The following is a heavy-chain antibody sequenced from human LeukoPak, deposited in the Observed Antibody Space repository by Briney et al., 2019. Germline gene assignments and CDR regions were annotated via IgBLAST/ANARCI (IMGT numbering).Heavy chain of an antibody. CDR2: ISGSGGST. V-gene: IGHV3-23*01. J-gene: IGHJ4*02. D-gene: IGHD1-7*01. CDR1: GFTFSTYA. CDR3: ARGNWNYPFDY. Sequence: GGSLRLSCAASGFTFSTYAMSWVRQAPGKGLEWVSAISGSGGSTYYADSVKGRFTISRDNSKNTLYLQMDSLRAEDTAVYYCARGNWNYPFDYWGQGTLVTVSS.